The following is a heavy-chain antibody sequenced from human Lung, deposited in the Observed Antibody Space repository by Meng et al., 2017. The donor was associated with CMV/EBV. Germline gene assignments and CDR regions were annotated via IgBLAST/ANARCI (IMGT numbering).Heavy chain of an antibody. J-gene: IGHJ1*01. Sequence: SVXVSXXASGYTFTGYYLYWVRQAPGQGLEWMGWINPNNGGTNYAQRFQGRVTMTRDTSITTVYMELSRLTSDDTAVYYCARKTDTGGWNFHHWGQGTLVTVSS. V-gene: IGHV1-2*02. CDR1: GYTFTGYY. CDR3: ARKTDTGGWNFHH. CDR2: INPNNGGT. D-gene: IGHD3-16*01.